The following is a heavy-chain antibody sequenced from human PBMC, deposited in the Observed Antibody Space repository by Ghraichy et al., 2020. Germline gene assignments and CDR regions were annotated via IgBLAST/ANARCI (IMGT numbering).Heavy chain of an antibody. V-gene: IGHV3-73*01. CDR2: IRSKANNYAT. Sequence: GGSLRLSCAASGLTFSGSAMHWVRQASWKGLEWIGRIRSKANNYATAYAASVKGRFTISRDDSENMAFLQMNSLKSEDTAVYYCTTYSDSGTTWLDPWGQGTLVTVSS. J-gene: IGHJ5*02. D-gene: IGHD1-14*01. CDR3: TTYSDSGTTWLDP. CDR1: GLTFSGSA.